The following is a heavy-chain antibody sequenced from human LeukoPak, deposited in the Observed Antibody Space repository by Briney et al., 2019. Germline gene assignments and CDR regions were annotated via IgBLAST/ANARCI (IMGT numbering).Heavy chain of an antibody. CDR1: GGSISSYY. Sequence: SETLSLTCTVSGGSISSYYWSWIRQPPGKGLEWIGYIYYSGSTNYNPSLKSRVTISVDTSKNQFSLKLSSVTAADTAVYYCARSRGRGFDYWGQGTLVTVSS. D-gene: IGHD3-16*01. CDR3: ARSRGRGFDY. V-gene: IGHV4-59*01. CDR2: IYYSGST. J-gene: IGHJ4*02.